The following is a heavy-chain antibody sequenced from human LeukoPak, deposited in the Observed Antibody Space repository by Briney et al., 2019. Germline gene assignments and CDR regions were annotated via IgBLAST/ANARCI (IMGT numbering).Heavy chain of an antibody. CDR3: AREQGYCSGGNCQLVY. Sequence: PSETLSLTCAVYGGSFSGYYWSWIRQPPGKGLEWIGEINHSGSTNYSPSLKSRVTISVDTSKNQFSLKLSSVTAADTAVYYCAREQGYCSGGNCQLVYWGQGTLVTVSS. J-gene: IGHJ4*02. V-gene: IGHV4-34*01. CDR2: INHSGST. CDR1: GGSFSGYY. D-gene: IGHD2-15*01.